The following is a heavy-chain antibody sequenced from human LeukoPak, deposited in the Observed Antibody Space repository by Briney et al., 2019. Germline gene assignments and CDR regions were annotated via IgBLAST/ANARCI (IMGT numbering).Heavy chain of an antibody. V-gene: IGHV4-4*07. CDR1: GGSISSYY. CDR2: IYTCGST. CDR3: ARDSPRYCSGGSCYSYMSAFDI. J-gene: IGHJ3*02. Sequence: PSETLSLTCTVSGGSISSYYWHWIRQPAGKGLEWIGRIYTCGSTNYNPSLKSRVTMSVDTSKNQFSLKLISVTAADTAVYYCARDSPRYCSGGSCYSYMSAFDIWGQGTMVTVSS. D-gene: IGHD2-15*01.